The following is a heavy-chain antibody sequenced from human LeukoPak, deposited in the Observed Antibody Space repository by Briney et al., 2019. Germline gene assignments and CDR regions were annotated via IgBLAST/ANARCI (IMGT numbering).Heavy chain of an antibody. Sequence: ASVKVSCKSSGYTFTYYYMHWVRQAPGQGLEWMGGIIPIFGTANYAQKFQGRVTMTRDMSTSTVYMELSSLRSEDTAVYYCARTGTPYSGSHMGGGDYWGQGTLVTVSS. CDR3: ARTGTPYSGSHMGGGDY. J-gene: IGHJ4*02. V-gene: IGHV1-46*01. CDR2: IIPIFGTA. D-gene: IGHD1-26*01. CDR1: GYTFTYYY.